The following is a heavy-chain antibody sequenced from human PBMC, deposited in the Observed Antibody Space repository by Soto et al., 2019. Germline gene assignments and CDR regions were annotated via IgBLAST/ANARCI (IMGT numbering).Heavy chain of an antibody. Sequence: SGQVFWKASGGPFSSYAISWGRPAPGQGLEWMGGIIPIFGTANYAQKFQGRVTITADESTSIAHMDLSSLRSEDTAVYYCAIGQEGATPRWYSDDCGQAPLVT. CDR1: GGPFSSYA. CDR3: AIGQEGATPRWYSDD. D-gene: IGHD1-26*01. V-gene: IGHV1-69*01. J-gene: IGHJ4*02. CDR2: IIPIFGTA.